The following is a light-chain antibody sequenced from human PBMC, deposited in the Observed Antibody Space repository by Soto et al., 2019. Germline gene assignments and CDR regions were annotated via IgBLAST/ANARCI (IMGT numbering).Light chain of an antibody. Sequence: QSVLPQPPSASGTPGPRVTFSCSVSSSRIGRNYVYWYQQLPGTAPKRLIYSNNQRPSGVPDRFSGSKSGTSASLAISGLQAEDEDDYYCAAWDDSLNGPVFGGGTKLTVL. CDR3: AAWDDSLNGPV. CDR1: SSRIGRNY. J-gene: IGLJ2*01. V-gene: IGLV1-44*01. CDR2: SNN.